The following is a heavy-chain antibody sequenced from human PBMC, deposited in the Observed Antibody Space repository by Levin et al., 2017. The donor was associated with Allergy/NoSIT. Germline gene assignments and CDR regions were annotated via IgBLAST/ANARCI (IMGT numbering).Heavy chain of an antibody. CDR1: GGSFSGYY. V-gene: IGHV4-34*01. Sequence: GSLRLSCAVYGGSFSGYYWSWIRQPPGKGLEWIGEINHSGSTNYNPSLKSRVTISVDTSKNQFSLKLSSVTAADTAVYYCARDGYNYQYGMDVWGQGTTVTVSS. J-gene: IGHJ6*02. CDR3: ARDGYNYQYGMDV. D-gene: IGHD5-24*01. CDR2: INHSGST.